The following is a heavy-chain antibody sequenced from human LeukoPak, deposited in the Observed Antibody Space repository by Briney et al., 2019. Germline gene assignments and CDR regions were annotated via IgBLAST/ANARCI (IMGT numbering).Heavy chain of an antibody. J-gene: IGHJ4*02. CDR2: IIPIFGTA. CDR3: ARGEKGPRSHFDWFPDY. Sequence: SVKVSCKASGGTFSSYAISWVLQAPGQGLEWMGGIIPIFGTANYAQKFQGRATITTDESTSTAYMELSSLRSEDTAVYYCARGEKGPRSHFDWFPDYWGQGSLVTVSS. CDR1: GGTFSSYA. V-gene: IGHV1-69*05. D-gene: IGHD3-9*01.